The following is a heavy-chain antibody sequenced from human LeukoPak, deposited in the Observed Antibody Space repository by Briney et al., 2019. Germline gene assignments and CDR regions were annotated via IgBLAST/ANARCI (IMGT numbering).Heavy chain of an antibody. CDR3: VGGAGWIFRV. CDR1: GFAFSTSW. Sequence: PGGSLRLSCAASGFAFSTSWMAWFRQAPGNGLEWVALIKQDGSERHYVDSVKGRFTISRDNAKNSLYLQMNTLRTEDTAVYYCVGGAGWIFRVWGQGTMLTVSS. D-gene: IGHD3-3*01. V-gene: IGHV3-7*01. CDR2: IKQDGSER. J-gene: IGHJ3*01.